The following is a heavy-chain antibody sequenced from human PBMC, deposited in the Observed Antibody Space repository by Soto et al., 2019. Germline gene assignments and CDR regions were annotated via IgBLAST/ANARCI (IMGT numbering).Heavy chain of an antibody. Sequence: SETLSLTCTVSGGSISSSSYYWGWIRQPPGKGLEWIGSIYYSGSTYYNPTLKSRVTISVDTSKNQFSLKLSSVTAADTAVYYCARLWKDCSSTSCYQGDFDYWGQGTLVTVSS. V-gene: IGHV4-39*01. J-gene: IGHJ4*02. D-gene: IGHD2-2*01. CDR1: GGSISSSSYY. CDR2: IYYSGST. CDR3: ARLWKDCSSTSCYQGDFDY.